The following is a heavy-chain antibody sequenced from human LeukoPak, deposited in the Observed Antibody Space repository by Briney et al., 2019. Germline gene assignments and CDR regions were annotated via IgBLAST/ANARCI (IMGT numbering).Heavy chain of an antibody. V-gene: IGHV3-7*01. Sequence: PGGSLRLSCAASGFTFSSFWMSWVRQAPGKGLEWEANIKQDGSEKDYVDSVKGRFTISRDDDKNSLYLHMNSLRAEDTAVYYCARDLGNSGYGCDYWGQGTLVTVSS. D-gene: IGHD5-12*01. CDR2: IKQDGSEK. J-gene: IGHJ4*02. CDR3: ARDLGNSGYGCDY. CDR1: GFTFSSFW.